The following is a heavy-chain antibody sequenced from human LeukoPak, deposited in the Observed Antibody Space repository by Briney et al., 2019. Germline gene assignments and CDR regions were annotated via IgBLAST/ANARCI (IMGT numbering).Heavy chain of an antibody. Sequence: SETLSLTCTVSGGSISSGGYYWSWIRQPPGKGLEWIGEINHSGSTNYNPSLKSRVTISVDTSKNQFSLKLSSVTAADTAVYYCARGRYYDSSGYYYFDYWGQGTLVTVSS. CDR3: ARGRYYDSSGYYYFDY. CDR1: GGSISSGGYY. V-gene: IGHV4-39*07. D-gene: IGHD3-22*01. CDR2: INHSGST. J-gene: IGHJ4*02.